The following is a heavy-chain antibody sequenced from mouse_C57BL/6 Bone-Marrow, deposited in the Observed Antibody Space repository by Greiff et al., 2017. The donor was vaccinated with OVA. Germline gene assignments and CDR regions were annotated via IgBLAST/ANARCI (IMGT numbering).Heavy chain of an antibody. J-gene: IGHJ3*01. CDR3: ARAGYDGYPAWFAY. Sequence: QVQLQQSGAELVRPGTSVKMSCKASGYTFTNYWIGWAKQRPGHGLEWIGDIYPGGGYTNYNEKFKGKATLTADKSSSTADMQFSSLTSEDAAIYDCARAGYDGYPAWFAYWGQGTLVTVSA. CDR2: IYPGGGYT. D-gene: IGHD2-3*01. V-gene: IGHV1-63*01. CDR1: GYTFTNYW.